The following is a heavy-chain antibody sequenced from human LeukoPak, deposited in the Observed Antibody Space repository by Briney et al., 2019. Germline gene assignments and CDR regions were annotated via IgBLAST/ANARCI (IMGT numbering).Heavy chain of an antibody. D-gene: IGHD3-22*01. J-gene: IGHJ3*02. Sequence: PSQTLSLTCTVSGGSISSGSYYWSWIRQPAGKGLEWIGRIYTSGSTNYNPSLKSRVTISVDTSKNQFSLKLSSVTAADTAVYYCARDDYYDSSGYYYERGAAFDIWGQGTMVTVSS. V-gene: IGHV4-61*02. CDR2: IYTSGST. CDR1: GGSISSGSYY. CDR3: ARDDYYDSSGYYYERGAAFDI.